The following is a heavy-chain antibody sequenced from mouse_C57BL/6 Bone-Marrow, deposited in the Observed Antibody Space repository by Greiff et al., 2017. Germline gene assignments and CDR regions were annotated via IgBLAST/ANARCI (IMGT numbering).Heavy chain of an antibody. CDR2: ISDGGSYT. Sequence: EVLLVESGGGLVKPGGSLKLSCAASGFSFSSYAMSWVRQTPEKRLEWVATISDGGSYTYYPDNVKGRFTIYRDNAKNYLDPQMSHLKSVDTDMYYCARNYYCSSQGYFDGWGTGTTVTVSA. CDR1: GFSFSSYA. D-gene: IGHD1-1*01. CDR3: ARNYYCSSQGYFDG. V-gene: IGHV5-4*01. J-gene: IGHJ1*03.